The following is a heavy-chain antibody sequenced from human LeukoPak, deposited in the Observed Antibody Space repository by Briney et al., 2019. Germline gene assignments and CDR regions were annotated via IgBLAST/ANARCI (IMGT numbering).Heavy chain of an antibody. V-gene: IGHV4-38-2*02. Sequence: ASETLSLTCAVSGYSISSGYYWGWIRQPPGKGLEGIGSIYHSGSTYYNQSLKSRVTISVDTSKNQFSLKLSSVTAADTAVYYCARDDDCSGGSCYSIADYWGQGTLVTVSS. CDR1: GYSISSGYY. CDR2: IYHSGST. CDR3: ARDDDCSGGSCYSIADY. J-gene: IGHJ4*02. D-gene: IGHD2-15*01.